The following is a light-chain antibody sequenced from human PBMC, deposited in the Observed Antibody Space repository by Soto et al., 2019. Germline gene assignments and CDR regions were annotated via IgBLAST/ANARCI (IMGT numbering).Light chain of an antibody. J-gene: IGLJ2*01. CDR3: SSYRSSSIVV. Sequence: QSALTQPASVSGSPGQSITISCTGTSSDVGGYNYVSWYQQHPGKAPKLMIYDVRNRPSGVSNRFSGSKSGNTASLTISGLQAEDEADYYCSSYRSSSIVVFGGGTKVTVL. V-gene: IGLV2-14*01. CDR1: SSDVGGYNY. CDR2: DVR.